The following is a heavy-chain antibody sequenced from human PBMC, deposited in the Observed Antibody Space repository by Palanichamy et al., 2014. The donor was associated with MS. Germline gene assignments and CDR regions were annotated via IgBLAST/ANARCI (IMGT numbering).Heavy chain of an antibody. J-gene: IGHJ3*01. CDR3: ARDAAFDF. CDR1: GFTFGSSA. CDR2: ISYDGSYE. Sequence: QVQLVDSGGGVVQPGRSLRLSCAASGFTFGSSAMHWLRQAPGKGLEWVAFISYDGSYEYYTDSVKGRFIISRDNSKNMLYLQMNSLTAEDTATYYCARDAAFDFWGQGTMVTVSS. V-gene: IGHV3-30-3*01.